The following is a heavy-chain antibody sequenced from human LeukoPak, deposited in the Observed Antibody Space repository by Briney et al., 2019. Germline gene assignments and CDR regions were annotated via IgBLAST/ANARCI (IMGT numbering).Heavy chain of an antibody. D-gene: IGHD3-3*01. CDR1: GGSIKSNNW. J-gene: IGHJ5*02. CDR3: ARHNDFWSGYSYENWFDP. V-gene: IGHV4-4*02. CDR2: IYHSGST. Sequence: SETLSLTCAVSGGSIKSNNWWSWVRQPPGKGLEWIGEIYHSGSTNYNPSLESRVTVSVDKSKNQFSLKLSSVTAADTAVYYCARHNDFWSGYSYENWFDPWGQGTLVTVSS.